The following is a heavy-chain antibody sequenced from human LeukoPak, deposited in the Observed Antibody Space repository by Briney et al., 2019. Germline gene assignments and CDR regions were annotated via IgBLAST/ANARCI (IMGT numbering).Heavy chain of an antibody. D-gene: IGHD4-11*01. CDR1: GGSISSGGYY. CDR2: IYYSGST. V-gene: IGHV4-61*08. CDR3: ARAWFGGAETTVKPAHYYYYGMDV. Sequence: PSETLSLTCTVSGGSISSGGYYWSWIRQPPGKGLEWIGYIYYSGSTNYNPSLKSRVTISVDTSKNQFSLKLSSVTAADTAVYYCARAWFGGAETTVKPAHYYYYGMDVWGQGTTVTVSS. J-gene: IGHJ6*02.